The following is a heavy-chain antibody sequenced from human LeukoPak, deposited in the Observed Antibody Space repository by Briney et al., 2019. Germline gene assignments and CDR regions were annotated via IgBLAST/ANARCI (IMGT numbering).Heavy chain of an antibody. CDR3: ARAAGVRNWFDP. Sequence: PGGSLRLSCVASGFTFNSYAMNWVRQAPGKGLEWVAAISFDESHEYYADSVKGRFTISRDNSRNTVYLQMDSLRAEDTAVYYCARAAGVRNWFDPWGQGTLVTVSS. CDR2: ISFDESHE. V-gene: IGHV3-30*14. CDR1: GFTFNSYA. J-gene: IGHJ5*02.